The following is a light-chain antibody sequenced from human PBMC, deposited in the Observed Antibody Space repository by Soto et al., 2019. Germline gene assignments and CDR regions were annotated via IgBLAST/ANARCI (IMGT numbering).Light chain of an antibody. Sequence: DIVMTQSPDSLPMSLAERATINRKSSQSLLYSSINKNYLAWYLQKPGQSPQLLIYEVSTRVSGVPDRFSGSGSGTDFTLEISRVETDDGGIYDCMQRTQLPPTFCPGTRLEIK. J-gene: IGKJ5*01. CDR2: EVS. CDR3: MQRTQLPPT. CDR1: QSLLYSSINKNY. V-gene: IGKV4-1*01.